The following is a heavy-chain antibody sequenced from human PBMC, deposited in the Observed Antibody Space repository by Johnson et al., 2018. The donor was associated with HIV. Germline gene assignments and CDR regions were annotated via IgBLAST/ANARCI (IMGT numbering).Heavy chain of an antibody. Sequence: VQLVESGGGVVRPGGSLRLSCAASGFTFDDYAMNWVRQAPGKRLEWVSSINWSGGITAYADSVKGRFTISRDNAKNSLYLQMNSLRAEDTALYYCGRGEEAYCCGDCYSGAFDIWGLGTMVTVSS. D-gene: IGHD2-21*02. J-gene: IGHJ3*02. CDR2: INWSGGIT. V-gene: IGHV3-20*04. CDR1: GFTFDDYA. CDR3: GRGEEAYCCGDCYSGAFDI.